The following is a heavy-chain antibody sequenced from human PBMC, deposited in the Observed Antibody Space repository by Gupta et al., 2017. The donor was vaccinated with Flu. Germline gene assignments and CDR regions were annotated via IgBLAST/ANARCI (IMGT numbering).Heavy chain of an antibody. Sequence: EVQLVESGGGLVQPGGSLRLSCAASVSTFSSSWLSWFRQAPGKGLEWVANIKQDGSEKYYVVSVKGRFTISRDNAKNSLYLQRNSLRAEDTAVYYCARVPRRGSSGWYGDYWGQGTLVTVSS. CDR2: IKQDGSEK. D-gene: IGHD6-19*01. CDR3: ARVPRRGSSGWYGDY. V-gene: IGHV3-7*04. CDR1: VSTFSSSW. J-gene: IGHJ4*02.